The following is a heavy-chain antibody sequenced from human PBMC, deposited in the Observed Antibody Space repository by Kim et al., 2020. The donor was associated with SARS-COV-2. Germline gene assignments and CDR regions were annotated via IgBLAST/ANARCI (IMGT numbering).Heavy chain of an antibody. Sequence: YTQKFQGRVTMTRDTSTSTVYMELSSLRSEDTAVYYCAGGNSSSWYGFDYWGQGTLVTVSS. CDR3: AGGNSSSWYGFDY. J-gene: IGHJ4*02. D-gene: IGHD6-13*01. V-gene: IGHV1-46*01.